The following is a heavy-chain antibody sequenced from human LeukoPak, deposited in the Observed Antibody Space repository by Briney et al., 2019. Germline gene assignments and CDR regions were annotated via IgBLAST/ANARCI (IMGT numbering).Heavy chain of an antibody. CDR1: GGSISPYY. D-gene: IGHD2-15*01. CDR2: IYYSGTT. CDR3: ARDRASAGGFDY. J-gene: IGHJ4*02. Sequence: SETLSLTCSVSGGSISPYYWSWIWQPPGKGLEWIGYIYYSGTTNYNPSLQSRVTISVATSKNQFSLKLSSVPAADTALYYCARDRASAGGFDYWGQGTLVTVSS. V-gene: IGHV4-59*01.